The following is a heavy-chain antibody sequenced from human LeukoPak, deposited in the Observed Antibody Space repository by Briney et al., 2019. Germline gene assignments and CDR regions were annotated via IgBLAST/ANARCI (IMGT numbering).Heavy chain of an antibody. CDR1: GDSVSSNSAA. V-gene: IGHV6-1*01. CDR2: TYYRSKWYN. J-gene: IGHJ6*02. CDR3: ARWHGSGSYFYYGMDV. Sequence: SQTLSLTCAISGDSVSSNSAAWNWIRQSPSRGLEWLGRTYYRSKWYNDYAVSVKSRITINPDTSKNQFFLQLNSVTPEDTAVYYCARWHGSGSYFYYGMDVWGQGTTVTVSS. D-gene: IGHD3-10*01.